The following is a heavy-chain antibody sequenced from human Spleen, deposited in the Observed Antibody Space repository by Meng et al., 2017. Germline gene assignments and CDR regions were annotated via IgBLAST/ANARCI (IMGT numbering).Heavy chain of an antibody. Sequence: KISCAASGFTFSDYFMSWIRQAPGKGLEWMGGINAVFGTTNYAQKFQGRVTITTDESTSTVYMELTRLTSEDTAVYFCARKAGNCISTTCYPLDYWGQGTLVTVSS. CDR1: GFTFSDYF. V-gene: IGHV1-69*05. D-gene: IGHD2-2*01. J-gene: IGHJ4*02. CDR2: INAVFGTT. CDR3: ARKAGNCISTTCYPLDY.